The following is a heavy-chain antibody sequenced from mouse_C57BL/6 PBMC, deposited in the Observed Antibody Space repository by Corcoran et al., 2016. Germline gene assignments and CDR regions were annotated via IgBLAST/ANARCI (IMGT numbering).Heavy chain of an antibody. Sequence: EVQLQQSGRELVKPGASVKISCKASGYTFTDYYMNWVKQSHGKSLEWIGDINPNNGGTSYNQKFKGKATLTVDKSSSTAYMELRSLTSEDSAVYYCARLGYWGQGTSVTVSS. J-gene: IGHJ4*01. CDR2: INPNNGGT. CDR1: GYTFTDYY. CDR3: ARLGY. V-gene: IGHV1-26*01.